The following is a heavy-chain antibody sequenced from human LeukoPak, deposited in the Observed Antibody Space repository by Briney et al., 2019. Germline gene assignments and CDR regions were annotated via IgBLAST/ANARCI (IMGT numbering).Heavy chain of an antibody. CDR3: ARHGDGFYYGMDV. Sequence: GGSLRLSCAASGLTFSTYSMNWFRQAPGEGLEWVSSISGSGTYIYYADSVKGRFTISRDNAKKSLYLQMNSLRVEDTAVYYCARHGDGFYYGMDVWGQGTTVTVSS. J-gene: IGHJ6*02. V-gene: IGHV3-21*01. CDR1: GLTFSTYS. D-gene: IGHD4-17*01. CDR2: ISGSGTYI.